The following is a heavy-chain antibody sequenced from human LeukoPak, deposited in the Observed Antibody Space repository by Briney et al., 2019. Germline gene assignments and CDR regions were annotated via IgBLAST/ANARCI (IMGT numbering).Heavy chain of an antibody. CDR2: VYQSGST. Sequence: SKTLSLTCAVSGDSISSGGFSWTWIRQSPGRGLEWIGNVYQSGSTSYNPSLKSRVTISVDRSRNRFSLKLNSVTAADTAVYYCARGWYNNNWFDPWGQGTLVTVSS. V-gene: IGHV4-30-2*06. J-gene: IGHJ5*02. CDR3: ARGWYNNNWFDP. CDR1: GDSISSGGFS. D-gene: IGHD1-1*01.